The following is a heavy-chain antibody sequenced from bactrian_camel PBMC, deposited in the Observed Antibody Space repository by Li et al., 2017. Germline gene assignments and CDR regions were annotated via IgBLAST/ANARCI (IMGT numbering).Heavy chain of an antibody. D-gene: IGHD2*01. CDR2: VHTTAGTT. CDR1: GITSSRYC. J-gene: IGHJ4*01. V-gene: IGHV3S1*01. Sequence: VQLVESGGGSVQNGGSLTLSCVTSGITSSRYCMGWVRQAPGKEREGVAVVHTTAGTTRYSDSVKGRFTISQENTGNTLYLQMNSLKFEDTAMYYCATTSPRRSTVPTGGFCGTYAGSYNYWARGPRSPSP.